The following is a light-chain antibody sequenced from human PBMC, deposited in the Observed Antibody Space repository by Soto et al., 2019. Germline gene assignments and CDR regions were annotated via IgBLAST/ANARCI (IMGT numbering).Light chain of an antibody. CDR2: DVS. CDR1: SSDVGGYNY. V-gene: IGLV2-11*01. Sequence: QSALTQPRSVSGSPGQSVTISCTGTSSDVGGYNYVSWYQQHPGKAPKLMIYDVSKRPSGVPDRFSGSKSGSTASLTISGFQAEDEADYYCCSYAGSYYVFGTGTKLTVL. J-gene: IGLJ1*01. CDR3: CSYAGSYYV.